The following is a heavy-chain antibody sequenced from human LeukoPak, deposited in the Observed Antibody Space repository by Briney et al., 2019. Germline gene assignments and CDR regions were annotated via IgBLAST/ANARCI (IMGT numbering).Heavy chain of an antibody. J-gene: IGHJ3*02. Sequence: SETLSLTCAVYGGSLSAYYWTWIRQPPGKGLEWIGSIYYSGSTYYNPSLKSRVTISVDTSKNQFSLKLSSVTAADTAVYYCARLRSYGWSDAFDIWGQGTMVTVSS. V-gene: IGHV4-34*01. D-gene: IGHD5-18*01. CDR1: GGSLSAYY. CDR2: IYYSGST. CDR3: ARLRSYGWSDAFDI.